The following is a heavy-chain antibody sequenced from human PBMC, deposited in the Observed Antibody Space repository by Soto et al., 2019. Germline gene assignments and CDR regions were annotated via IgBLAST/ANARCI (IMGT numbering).Heavy chain of an antibody. J-gene: IGHJ4*02. Sequence: SVKVSCKASGGTFSSYAISWVRQAPRQGLEWMGGIIPIFGTANYAQKFQGRVTITADKSTSTAYMELSSLRSEDTAVYYCARDGPVNYYDSSGFFGYWGQGTLVTVSS. CDR1: GGTFSSYA. V-gene: IGHV1-69*06. D-gene: IGHD3-22*01. CDR3: ARDGPVNYYDSSGFFGY. CDR2: IIPIFGTA.